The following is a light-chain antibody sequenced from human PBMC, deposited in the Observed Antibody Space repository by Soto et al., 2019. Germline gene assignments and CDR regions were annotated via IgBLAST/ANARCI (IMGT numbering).Light chain of an antibody. CDR3: SSYTSSSTPYV. V-gene: IGLV2-14*03. CDR2: DVS. J-gene: IGLJ1*01. CDR1: SSDVGDYNY. Sequence: QPASVSGSPGQSITMSCTGTSSDVGDYNYVSWYQHHPGKAPKLMIYDVSNRPSGVSYRFSGSKSGNTASLTISGLQAEDEADYYCSSYTSSSTPYVFGTGTKLTVL.